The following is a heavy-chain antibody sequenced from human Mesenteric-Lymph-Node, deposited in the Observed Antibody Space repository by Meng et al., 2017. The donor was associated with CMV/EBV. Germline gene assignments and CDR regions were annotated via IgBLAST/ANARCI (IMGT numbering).Heavy chain of an antibody. CDR3: AREHYYDSSGYYGDY. CDR1: GYTFSNYD. D-gene: IGHD3-22*01. V-gene: IGHV1-8*02. CDR2: MNPNSGHT. J-gene: IGHJ4*02. Sequence: ASVKVSCKASGYTFSNYDVNWVRQATGQGLEWMAWMNPNSGHTAYAQKFQGRVTITRETSINTTYMELSSLKSEDTAVYYCAREHYYDSSGYYGDYWGQGTLVTVSS.